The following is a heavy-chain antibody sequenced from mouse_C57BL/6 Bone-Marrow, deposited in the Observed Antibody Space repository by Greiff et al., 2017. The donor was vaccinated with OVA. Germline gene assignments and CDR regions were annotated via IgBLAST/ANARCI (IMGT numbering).Heavy chain of an antibody. CDR2: INPSTGGT. D-gene: IGHD1-1*01. CDR1: GYSFTGYY. CDR3: AREDYGSSFPWFAD. V-gene: IGHV1-42*01. J-gene: IGHJ3*01. Sequence: VQLQQPGPELVKPGASVKISCKASGYSFTGYYMNWVKQSPEKSLEWIGEINPSTGGTTYNQKFKAKATLTVDKSSSTAYMQLKSLTSEDSAVYYCAREDYGSSFPWFADWGQGTLVTVSA.